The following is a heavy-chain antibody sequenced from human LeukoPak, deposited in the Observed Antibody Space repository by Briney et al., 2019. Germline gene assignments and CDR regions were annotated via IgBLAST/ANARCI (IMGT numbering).Heavy chain of an antibody. J-gene: IGHJ6*03. D-gene: IGHD3-22*01. CDR1: GYTFTSYY. CDR2: INPSGGST. CDR3: ARDGHSSGYYYRSYYYYMDV. V-gene: IGHV1-46*01. Sequence: ASVKVSCKASGYTFTSYYMHWVRQAPGQGLEWMGIINPSGGSTNYAQKFQGRVTITADKSTSTAYMELSSLRSEDTAVYYCARDGHSSGYYYRSYYYYMDVWGKGTTVTVSS.